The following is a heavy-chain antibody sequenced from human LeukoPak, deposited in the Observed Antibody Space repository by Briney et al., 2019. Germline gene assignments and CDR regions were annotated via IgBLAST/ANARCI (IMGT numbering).Heavy chain of an antibody. CDR3: VKDWRSASDPVFDY. J-gene: IGHJ4*02. V-gene: IGHV3-7*01. Sequence: GGSLRLSCAASGFTFGNSWVHWVRQAPGKGLEWVANIKPDGSERYYVDSVKGRFTVSRDNAQNSLYLQMNSLTVDDMAVYYCVKDWRSASDPVFDYWGQGTLVTVSS. D-gene: IGHD3-16*01. CDR2: IKPDGSER. CDR1: GFTFGNSW.